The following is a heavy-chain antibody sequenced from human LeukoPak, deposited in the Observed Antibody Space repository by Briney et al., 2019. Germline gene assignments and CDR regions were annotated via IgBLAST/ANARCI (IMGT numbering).Heavy chain of an antibody. Sequence: TSETLSLTCTVSGGSISSSHYYWGWIRQPPGKGLEWIGTIYYSGTTYYNPSLESRVTMSADTSENQFSLTLRSVTAADTAVYYCARQISDYYYYYIDVWGKGATVTVSS. CDR2: IYYSGTT. D-gene: IGHD3-3*01. V-gene: IGHV4-39*01. J-gene: IGHJ6*03. CDR3: ARQISDYYYYYIDV. CDR1: GGSISSSHYY.